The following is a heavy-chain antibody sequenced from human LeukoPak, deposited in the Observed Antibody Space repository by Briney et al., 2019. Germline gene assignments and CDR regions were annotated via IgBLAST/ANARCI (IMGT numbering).Heavy chain of an antibody. D-gene: IGHD6-19*01. V-gene: IGHV3-9*01. J-gene: IGHJ6*02. CDR3: AKDHSGWYFGNGDYYYGMDV. Sequence: GRSLRLSCAASGFTFDDYAMHWVRQAPGKGLKWVSGISWNSGSIGYADSVKGRFTISRDNAKNSLYLQMNSLRAEDTALYYCAKDHSGWYFGNGDYYYGMDVWGQGTTVTVSS. CDR2: ISWNSGSI. CDR1: GFTFDDYA.